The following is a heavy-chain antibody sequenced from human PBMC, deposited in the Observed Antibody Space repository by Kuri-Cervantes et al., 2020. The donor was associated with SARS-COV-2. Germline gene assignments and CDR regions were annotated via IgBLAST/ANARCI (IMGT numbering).Heavy chain of an antibody. CDR1: VFTFDDYA. D-gene: IGHD3-16*01. Sequence: GEFLKTSCPASVFTFDDYAMHWVGQAPGKGLEWVSLISWDGGSKDYADYVKGRFTNSRDNSSNTLNLQMNSLRAEDTAVYYCARRCRVLDDGDAFDIWGQGTMVTVSS. J-gene: IGHJ3*02. V-gene: IGHV3-43D*04. CDR2: ISWDGGSK. CDR3: ARRCRVLDDGDAFDI.